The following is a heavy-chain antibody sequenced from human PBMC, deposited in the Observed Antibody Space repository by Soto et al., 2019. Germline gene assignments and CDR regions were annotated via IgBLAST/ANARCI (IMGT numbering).Heavy chain of an antibody. D-gene: IGHD3-10*01. J-gene: IGHJ6*02. V-gene: IGHV4-4*07. Sequence: PSETLSLTCTVSGGSISSYHWSWIRQSAEKGLEWIGRFHTSGNAIYNPSLKSRLSMSADTSKNQLSLTLTSVTAADTGVYYCARAGNEYGVDVWGQGTTVTVSS. CDR2: FHTSGNA. CDR3: ARAGNEYGVDV. CDR1: GGSISSYH.